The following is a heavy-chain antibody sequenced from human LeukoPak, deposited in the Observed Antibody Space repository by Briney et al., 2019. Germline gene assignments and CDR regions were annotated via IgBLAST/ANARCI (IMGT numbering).Heavy chain of an antibody. CDR1: GFTLDNYA. CDR3: ASELAHCVGDCLKN. Sequence: PGGSLRLSCAASGFTLDNYAMSWVRQAPGKGLEWVSGINWNGGSTGYADSVKGRFTIFRDNAKNTLYLQMNSLRAEDTAVYYCASELAHCVGDCLKNWGQGTLVTVSS. J-gene: IGHJ4*02. V-gene: IGHV3-20*04. CDR2: INWNGGST. D-gene: IGHD2-21*02.